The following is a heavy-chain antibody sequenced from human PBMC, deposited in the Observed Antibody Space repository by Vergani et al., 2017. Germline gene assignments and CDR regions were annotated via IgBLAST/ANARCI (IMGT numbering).Heavy chain of an antibody. D-gene: IGHD2-2*01. CDR2: ISPSGATR. Sequence: QVQLVESGGGLVKPGGSLRLSCAASGFSFSDSFMSWIRQAPGKGLEWVSNISPSGATRDYADSLKGRFTISRDNAKKSLYLQMNSLRAEDTAVYYCARDHCSSTSCSFDYWGQGTLVTVSS. J-gene: IGHJ4*02. CDR3: ARDHCSSTSCSFDY. CDR1: GFSFSDSF. V-gene: IGHV3-11*04.